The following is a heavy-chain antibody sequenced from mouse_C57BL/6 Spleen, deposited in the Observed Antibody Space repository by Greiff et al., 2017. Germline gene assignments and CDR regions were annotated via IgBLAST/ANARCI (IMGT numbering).Heavy chain of an antibody. CDR3: ARGCDGYGDYYAMDY. J-gene: IGHJ4*01. D-gene: IGHD2-3*01. CDR1: GFTFSDYG. CDR2: ISSGSSTI. V-gene: IGHV5-17*01. Sequence: EVMLVESGGGLVKPGGSLKLSCAASGFTFSDYGMHWVRQAPEKGLEWVAYISSGSSTIYYADTVKGRFTISRDNAKNTLFLQMTSLRSEDTAMYYCARGCDGYGDYYAMDYWGQGTSVTVSS.